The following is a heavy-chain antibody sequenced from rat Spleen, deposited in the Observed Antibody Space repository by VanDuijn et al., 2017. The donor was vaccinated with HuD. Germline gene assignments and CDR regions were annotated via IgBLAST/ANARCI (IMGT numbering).Heavy chain of an antibody. CDR1: GFTFSDYY. D-gene: IGHD4-3*01. CDR3: TRGNSGYGY. CDR2: ISYDGSST. V-gene: IGHV5-29*01. Sequence: EVQLVESGGGLVQPGRSLKLSCAASGFTFSDYYMAWVRQAPTKGLEWVATISYDGSSTYYRDSVKGRFTISRDNAKSSLYLQMDSLRSEDTATYYCTRGNSGYGYWGQGVMVTVSS. J-gene: IGHJ2*01.